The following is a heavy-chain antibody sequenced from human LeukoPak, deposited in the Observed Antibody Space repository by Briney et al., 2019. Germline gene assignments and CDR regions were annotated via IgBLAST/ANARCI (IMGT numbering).Heavy chain of an antibody. CDR1: GFTFSSYA. Sequence: PGGPLRLSCAASGFTFSSYAMTWVRQAPGKGLEWASAISGSGGSTHYTDSVKGRFTISRDNSKNILYLQMNSLRVEDTAVYYCARRSGDREFEYWGQGTLVTVSS. V-gene: IGHV3-23*01. D-gene: IGHD7-27*01. CDR3: ARRSGDREFEY. J-gene: IGHJ4*02. CDR2: ISGSGGST.